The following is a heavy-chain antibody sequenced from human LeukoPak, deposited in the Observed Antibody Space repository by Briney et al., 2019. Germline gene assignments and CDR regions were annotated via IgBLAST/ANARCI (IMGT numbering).Heavy chain of an antibody. D-gene: IGHD3-16*02. CDR1: GGSFSGYY. V-gene: IGHV4-34*01. CDR2: INHSGST. Sequence: KTSETLSLTCAVYGGSFSGYYWSWIRQPPGKGLEWIGEINHSGSTNYNPSLKSRVTISVDTSKNQFSLKLSSVTAADTAVYYCARDPYVWGSYRPFDYWGQGTLVTVSS. J-gene: IGHJ4*02. CDR3: ARDPYVWGSYRPFDY.